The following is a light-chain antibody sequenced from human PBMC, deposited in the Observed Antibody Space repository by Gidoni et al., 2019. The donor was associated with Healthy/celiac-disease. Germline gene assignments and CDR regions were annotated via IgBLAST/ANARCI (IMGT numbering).Light chain of an antibody. V-gene: IGKV1-9*01. CDR3: QQLNSYPQT. CDR1: QGISSY. J-gene: IGKJ3*01. CDR2: AAS. Sequence: DIQLTQSPSSLSASVGDRVTITCRASQGISSYLAWYQQKPGKAPKLLIYAASTFQSGVPSRFSGSGSGTEFTITISSLQPEDFATYYCQQLNSYPQTFGPGTKVDIK.